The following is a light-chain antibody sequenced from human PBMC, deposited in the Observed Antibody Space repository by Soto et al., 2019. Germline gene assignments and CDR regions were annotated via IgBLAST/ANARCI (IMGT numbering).Light chain of an antibody. J-gene: IGKJ1*01. V-gene: IGKV3-15*01. CDR3: QQYDNWPTWT. CDR2: GAS. Sequence: EIVMTQSPATLSVSPGERATLSCRASQSVGSNLGWYQHKPGQAPRLLIYGASTRATGIPARFSGSGSGTEFTPTISSLQSEDFAVYYCQQYDNWPTWTFGQGTKVDIK. CDR1: QSVGSN.